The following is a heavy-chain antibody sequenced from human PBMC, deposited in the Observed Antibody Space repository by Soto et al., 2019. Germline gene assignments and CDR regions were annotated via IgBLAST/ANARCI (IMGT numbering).Heavy chain of an antibody. D-gene: IGHD3-22*01. CDR3: ARPHYDSNTFYSFFDY. J-gene: IGHJ4*02. V-gene: IGHV4-34*12. CDR2: IFHGGGT. Sequence: SETLSLTCDVSGESFSGYYWSWIRQPPGKGLGWIGQIFHGGGTNYSPSLKSRVTISVDTSKNQFSLELTSVTAADTAVYYCARPHYDSNTFYSFFDYWGQGTLVTVSS. CDR1: GESFSGYY.